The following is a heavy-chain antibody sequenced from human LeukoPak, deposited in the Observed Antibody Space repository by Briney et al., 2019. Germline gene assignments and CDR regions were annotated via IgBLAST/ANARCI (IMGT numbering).Heavy chain of an antibody. CDR2: INPNSGDT. Sequence: ASVKVSCKASGYTFTGYYMHWVRQAPGQGLEWMGWINPNSGDTNYAQKFQGRVTMTRDTSISTAYMELSRLRSDDTAVYYCARGRDRPIQLFEEWGQGTLVTVSS. V-gene: IGHV1-2*02. CDR1: GYTFTGYY. J-gene: IGHJ4*02. D-gene: IGHD5-18*01. CDR3: ARGRDRPIQLFEE.